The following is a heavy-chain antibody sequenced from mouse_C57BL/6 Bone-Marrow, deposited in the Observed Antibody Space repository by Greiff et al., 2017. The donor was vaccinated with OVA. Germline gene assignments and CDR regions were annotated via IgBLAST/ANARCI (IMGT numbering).Heavy chain of an antibody. V-gene: IGHV1-62-3*01. J-gene: IGHJ1*03. CDR3: ARRIFLYLLEDWYFDV. Sequence: VQLQQPGAELVKPGASVKLSCKASGYTFTSYWMHWVKQRPGRGLEWIGRIDPNSGGTKYNEKFKSKATLTVDKSSSTAYMQLSSLTSEDSAVYFCARRIFLYLLEDWYFDVWGTGTTVTVSS. CDR1: GYTFTSYW. CDR2: IDPNSGGT. D-gene: IGHD1-1*01.